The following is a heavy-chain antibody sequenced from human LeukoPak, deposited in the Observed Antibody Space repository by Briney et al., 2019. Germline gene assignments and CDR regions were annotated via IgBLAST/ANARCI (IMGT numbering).Heavy chain of an antibody. V-gene: IGHV4-59*01. D-gene: IGHD3-22*01. Sequence: SETLSLTCTVSGGSISSYYWSWIRQPAGKGLEWIGYIYYSGSTTYNPSLKSRVTISVVTSKNQFSLKLSSVTAADTAVYYCARDSYYYDSSGYSSRRAFDIWGQGTMVTVSS. J-gene: IGHJ3*02. CDR3: ARDSYYYDSSGYSSRRAFDI. CDR1: GGSISSYY. CDR2: IYYSGST.